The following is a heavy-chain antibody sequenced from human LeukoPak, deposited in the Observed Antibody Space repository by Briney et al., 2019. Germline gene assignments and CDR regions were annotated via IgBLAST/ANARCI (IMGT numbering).Heavy chain of an antibody. J-gene: IGHJ5*02. CDR3: ARAQTSTRITIFGVPNWFDP. CDR2: IYHSGST. Sequence: SETLSLTCTVSGYSISSGYYWGWIRQPPGKGLEWIGSIYHSGSTYYNPSLKSRVTISVDTSKNQFSLKLSSVTAADTAVYYCARAQTSTRITIFGVPNWFDPWGQGTLVTVSS. V-gene: IGHV4-38-2*02. CDR1: GYSISSGYY. D-gene: IGHD3-3*01.